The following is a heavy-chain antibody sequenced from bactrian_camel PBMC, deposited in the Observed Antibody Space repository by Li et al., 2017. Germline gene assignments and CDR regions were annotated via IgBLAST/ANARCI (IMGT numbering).Heavy chain of an antibody. CDR3: AADNSWHRCPPRRNDYGF. V-gene: IGHV3S44*01. CDR1: RHVIGTYC. D-gene: IGHD6*01. Sequence: QLVESGGGSVQAGGSLKLSCGVSRHVIGTYCMGWFRQVPGKGREWIASIDGNGVSRYADTVKGRATISQDSAANRLSLQMNNVQSGDAATYYCAADNSWHRCPPRRNDYGFWGRGTQVTVS. CDR2: IDGNGVS. J-gene: IGHJ4*01.